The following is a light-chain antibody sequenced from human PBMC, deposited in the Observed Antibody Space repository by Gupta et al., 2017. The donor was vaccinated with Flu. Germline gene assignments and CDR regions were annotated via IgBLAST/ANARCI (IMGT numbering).Light chain of an antibody. J-gene: IGLJ3*02. CDR3: NSYTSTNTV. V-gene: IGLV2-14*01. Sequence: QSALTHPASVSGSPGQSITISCTGTSNAVGDSNYLSWYQPHPDNAPTLLVYQVHNRPSGVSDRFSGSKSGNTASLTISGLQAEDEAYYYCNSYTSTNTVFGGGTKLTVL. CDR1: SNAVGDSNY. CDR2: QVH.